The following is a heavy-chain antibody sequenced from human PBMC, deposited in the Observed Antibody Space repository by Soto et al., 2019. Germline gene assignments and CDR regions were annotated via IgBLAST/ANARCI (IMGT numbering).Heavy chain of an antibody. CDR2: INEDGSRK. CDR3: VSFEALGS. CDR1: GFIFSDYW. J-gene: IGHJ4*02. V-gene: IGHV3-7*01. Sequence: EVQLVESGGGLVQPGGSLRLSCAASGFIFSDYWMAWVRQAPGKGLEWVANINEDGSRKYYMESAKGRLTISRDNAKNSLFLQMNSLRVEDTAVYYCVSFEALGSWGQGTLVTVSS.